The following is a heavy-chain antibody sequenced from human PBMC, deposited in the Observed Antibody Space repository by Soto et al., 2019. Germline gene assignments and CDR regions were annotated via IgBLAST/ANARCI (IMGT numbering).Heavy chain of an antibody. D-gene: IGHD3-10*01. J-gene: IGHJ4*02. CDR2: IYYSGST. CDR3: ARRGFDGGYFDF. CDR1: GGSISSSSYY. Sequence: QLQLQESGPGLVKPSETLSLTCTVSGGSISSSSYYWGWIRHPPGKGLAWIGSIYYSGSTYYNPSLKSPVTISVDTSKNQFSLKLSSVTAADTAVYYCARRGFDGGYFDFWGQGTRVTVSS. V-gene: IGHV4-39*01.